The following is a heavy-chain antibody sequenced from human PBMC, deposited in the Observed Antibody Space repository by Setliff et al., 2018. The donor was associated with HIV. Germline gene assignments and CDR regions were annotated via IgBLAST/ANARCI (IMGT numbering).Heavy chain of an antibody. CDR3: VRGGRRRGFYYFGMDV. CDR2: INHSGST. V-gene: IGHV4-34*01. J-gene: IGHJ6*02. D-gene: IGHD3-10*01. Sequence: SETLSLTCDVYGGSFSGYYWSWIRQPPGKGLEWIGEINHSGSTNYNPSLKSRVAISVDTSKTQLSLNLSSVTAADTAIYYCVRGGRRRGFYYFGMDVWGQGTTVTVSS. CDR1: GGSFSGYY.